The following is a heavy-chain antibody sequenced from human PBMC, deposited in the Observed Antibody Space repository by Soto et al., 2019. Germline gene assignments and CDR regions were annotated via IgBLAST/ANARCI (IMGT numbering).Heavy chain of an antibody. CDR3: ASVKSWAVSP. J-gene: IGHJ5*02. CDR1: GFTFSSYW. D-gene: IGHD3-10*01. Sequence: EVQLVESGGGLVQPGGSPRLSCAASGFTFSSYWMSWVRQAPGKGLEWVAHIKQSGSDRYYVDSVRGRFTISRDNAKNSLYLQMNSLRVEDTAMYYCASVKSWAVSPWGQGTLVTVSS. CDR2: IKQSGSDR. V-gene: IGHV3-7*01.